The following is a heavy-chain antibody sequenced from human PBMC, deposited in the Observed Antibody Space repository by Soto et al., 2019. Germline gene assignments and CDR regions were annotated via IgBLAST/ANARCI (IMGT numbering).Heavy chain of an antibody. D-gene: IGHD1-1*01. V-gene: IGHV4-59*01. CDR3: ARDHTGHFDY. J-gene: IGHJ4*02. CDR2: VYYNGGT. CDR1: GGSTRSFY. Sequence: SETLSLTCTVSGGSTRSFYWSWIRQPPGKGLEWIGYVYYNGGTNYNLSLKSRVTISVDTSKNQFSLKLNSVTAADTAVYYCARDHTGHFDYWGQGTLVSV.